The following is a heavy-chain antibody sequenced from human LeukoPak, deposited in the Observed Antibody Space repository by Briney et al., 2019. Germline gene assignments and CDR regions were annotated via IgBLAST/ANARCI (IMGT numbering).Heavy chain of an antibody. Sequence: GASVKVSCKASGYTFTGYYMHWVRQAPGQGLEGMGWINPNSGGTNYAQKFQGRVTMTRDTSISTAYMDLSRLRSDDTAVYYCARGISRDYYDSSGFLYWGQGTLVTVSS. CDR3: ARGISRDYYDSSGFLY. CDR2: INPNSGGT. CDR1: GYTFTGYY. J-gene: IGHJ4*02. D-gene: IGHD3-22*01. V-gene: IGHV1-2*02.